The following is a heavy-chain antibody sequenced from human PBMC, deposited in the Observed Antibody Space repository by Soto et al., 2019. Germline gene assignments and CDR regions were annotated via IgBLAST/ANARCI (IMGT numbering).Heavy chain of an antibody. V-gene: IGHV1-2*04. J-gene: IGHJ5*02. CDR1: GYTFTGYY. Sequence: QVQLVQSGAEVKKPGASVKVSCKASGYTFTGYYMHWVRQAPGQGLEWMGWINPNSGGTNYAQKFQGWVTMTRDTSISTAYMELSRLRSDDTAVYYCARGGTVTTLVDWFDPWGQGTLVTVSS. CDR2: INPNSGGT. D-gene: IGHD4-17*01. CDR3: ARGGTVTTLVDWFDP.